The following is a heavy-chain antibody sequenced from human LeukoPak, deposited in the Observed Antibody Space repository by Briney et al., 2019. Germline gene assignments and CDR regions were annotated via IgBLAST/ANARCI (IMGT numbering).Heavy chain of an antibody. CDR3: ARDGPYYYDSSGPQNLDY. CDR2: ISSSSSYI. J-gene: IGHJ4*02. CDR1: GFTFSSYS. V-gene: IGHV3-21*01. Sequence: PGGSLRLSCAASGFTFSSYSMNWVRQAPGKGLEWVSSISSSSSYIYYADSVKGRFTISRDNAKNSLYLQMNSLRAEDTAVYYCARDGPYYYDSSGPQNLDYWGQGTLVTVSS. D-gene: IGHD3-22*01.